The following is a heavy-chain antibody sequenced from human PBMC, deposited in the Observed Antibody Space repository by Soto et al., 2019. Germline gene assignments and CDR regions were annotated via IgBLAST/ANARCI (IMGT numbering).Heavy chain of an antibody. D-gene: IGHD2-8*01. V-gene: IGHV4-34*01. Sequence: SETLSLTCAVYVGSFSGYYWSWIRQPPGKGLEWIGEINHSGSTNYNPSLKSRVTISVDTSKNQFSLKLSSVTAADTAVYYCARGRRIVLMVYAIPGYYYYGMDVWGQGTTVTVSS. J-gene: IGHJ6*02. CDR2: INHSGST. CDR1: VGSFSGYY. CDR3: ARGRRIVLMVYAIPGYYYYGMDV.